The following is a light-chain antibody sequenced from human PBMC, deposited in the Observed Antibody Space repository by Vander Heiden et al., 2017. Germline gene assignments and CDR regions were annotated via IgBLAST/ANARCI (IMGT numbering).Light chain of an antibody. Sequence: EIVTTQSPATLSVSPGERSTISCRASQSVSSNLAWYQQKPGQAPRLLIYGASTRATGIPARFSGSGSGTEFTLTISSLQSEDFAVYYCQQYNNCAQTLTFGGGTKVEIK. V-gene: IGKV3-15*01. CDR2: GAS. J-gene: IGKJ4*01. CDR1: QSVSSN. CDR3: QQYNNCAQTLT.